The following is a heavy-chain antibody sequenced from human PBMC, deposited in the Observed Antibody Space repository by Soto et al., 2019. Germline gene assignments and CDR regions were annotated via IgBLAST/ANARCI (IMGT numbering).Heavy chain of an antibody. J-gene: IGHJ4*02. CDR1: GFTFSSYA. CDR2: ISYDGSNK. V-gene: IGHV3-30-3*01. D-gene: IGHD5-12*01. Sequence: QVQLVESGGGVVQPGRSLRLSCAASGFTFSSYAMHWVRQAPGKGLEWVAVISYDGSNKYYADSVKGRFTISRDNSKNTLYLQMNSLRAEDTAVYYCARVPIVATIFGYWGQGTLVTGSS. CDR3: ARVPIVATIFGY.